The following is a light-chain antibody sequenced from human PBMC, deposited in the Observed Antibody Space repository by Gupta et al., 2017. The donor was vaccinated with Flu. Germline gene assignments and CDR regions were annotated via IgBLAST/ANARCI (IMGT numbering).Light chain of an antibody. CDR1: SLRNSY. J-gene: IGLJ2*01. CDR2: AKN. CDR3: NSRDSTDIHQAV. V-gene: IGLV3-19*01. Sequence: SSELTQAAVVSLSLGQAVRIKCKGDSLRNSYAIWYQQKPGQAPVLVIYAKNIRPSWIPHRFSGSSSGNTASLTITGAQAEEEADYYCNSRDSTDIHQAVFGGGTKLTVL.